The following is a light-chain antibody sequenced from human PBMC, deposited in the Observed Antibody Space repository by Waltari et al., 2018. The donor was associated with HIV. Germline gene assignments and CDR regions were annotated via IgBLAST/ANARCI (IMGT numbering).Light chain of an antibody. CDR1: NSYIDHNF. CDR2: RND. V-gene: IGLV1-47*01. CDR3: ASWDDSLSHWV. Sequence: QSVLTQQPSASRSPGQRVLMSCSGANSYIDHNFVSWFQQVPGGAPTLVIYRNDQRPSGVPYRFSAAKSGSSATLAITGLQSDDEAAYHCASWDDSLSHWVFGGGTKLTV. J-gene: IGLJ3*02.